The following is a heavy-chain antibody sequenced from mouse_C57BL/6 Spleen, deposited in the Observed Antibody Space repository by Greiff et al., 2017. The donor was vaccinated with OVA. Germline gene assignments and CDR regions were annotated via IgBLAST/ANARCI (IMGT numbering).Heavy chain of an antibody. CDR3: ARYYGSSSAWFAY. CDR1: GFNIKDYY. J-gene: IGHJ3*01. V-gene: IGHV14-2*01. D-gene: IGHD1-1*01. CDR2: IDPEDGET. Sequence: EVHLVESGAELVKPGASVKLSCTASGFNIKDYYMHWVKQRTEQGLEWIGRIDPEDGETKYAPKFQGKATITADTSSNTAYLQLSSLTSEDTAVYYCARYYGSSSAWFAYWGQGTLVTVSA.